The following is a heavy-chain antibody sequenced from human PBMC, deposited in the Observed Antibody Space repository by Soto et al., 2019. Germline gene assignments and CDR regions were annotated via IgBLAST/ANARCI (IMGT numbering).Heavy chain of an antibody. D-gene: IGHD3-22*01. CDR1: GYTFTSYY. Sequence: QVQLVQSGAEVKKPGASVKVSCKASGYTFTSYYMHWVRQAPGQGLEWMGIINPSGGSTSYAQKFQGRVTMTRDTSTSTVYMELSSLRSEDTAVYYCARGSTMIVVDEHFGAEYFQHWGQGTLVTVSS. CDR2: INPSGGST. CDR3: ARGSTMIVVDEHFGAEYFQH. V-gene: IGHV1-46*01. J-gene: IGHJ1*01.